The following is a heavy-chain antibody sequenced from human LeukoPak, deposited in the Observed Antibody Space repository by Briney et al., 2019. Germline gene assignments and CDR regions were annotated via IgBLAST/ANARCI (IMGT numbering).Heavy chain of an antibody. V-gene: IGHV3-30*18. D-gene: IGHD6-19*01. CDR3: AKKVFSGWYGAFDI. J-gene: IGHJ3*02. Sequence: GRSLRLSCAGSGFTYSNYGMHWVRQAPDKGLEWVAVIAMDGSNKYYADSVKGRFTISRDNSKNTLYLQMNSLRAEDTAVYYCAKKVFSGWYGAFDIWGQGTKVTVSS. CDR2: IAMDGSNK. CDR1: GFTYSNYG.